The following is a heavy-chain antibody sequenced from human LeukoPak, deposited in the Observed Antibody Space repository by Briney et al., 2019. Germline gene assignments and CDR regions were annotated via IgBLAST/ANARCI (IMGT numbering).Heavy chain of an antibody. CDR3: ASVRHDPLEYYYYIDV. J-gene: IGHJ6*03. CDR1: GDSLSRYY. D-gene: IGHD2/OR15-2a*01. V-gene: IGHV4-34*01. CDR2: INPSGSP. Sequence: PSETLSLTCAVYGDSLSRYYWTWIRQSPGKGLEWLGEINPSGSPDYNPSLKRRATISVDTSKNQFSLRLASVTAADTAVYYCASVRHDPLEYYYYIDVWGKGTTVTVSS.